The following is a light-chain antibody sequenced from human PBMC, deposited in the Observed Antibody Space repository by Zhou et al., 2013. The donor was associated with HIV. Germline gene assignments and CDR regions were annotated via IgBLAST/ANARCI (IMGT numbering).Light chain of an antibody. CDR2: AAS. CDR3: QQRSNWPPDS. Sequence: EIVLTQSPGTLSLSPGERATLFCRASQTVVNNYLAWYQHKPGQAPRFLIYAASSRATGIPARFSGSGSGSDFTLIIDSLEPEDFAVYYCQQRSNWPPDSFGQGTRLE. CDR1: QTVVNNY. J-gene: IGKJ2*01. V-gene: IGKV3D-20*02.